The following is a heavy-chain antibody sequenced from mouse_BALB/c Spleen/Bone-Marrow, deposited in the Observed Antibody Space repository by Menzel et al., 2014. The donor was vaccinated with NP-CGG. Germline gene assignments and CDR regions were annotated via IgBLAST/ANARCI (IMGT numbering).Heavy chain of an antibody. V-gene: IGHV1S137*01. CDR3: ARSGYGYDWFAY. CDR1: GYTFTDYA. D-gene: IGHD2-2*01. CDR2: ISTYFGNT. J-gene: IGHJ3*01. Sequence: VQLQQSGPELVRPGASVKISCKASGYTFTDYAMHWGKQSHAKGLEWIGVISTYFGNTNYNQKFKGKATMTVDKSSSTAYMELARLTSEDSAIYYCARSGYGYDWFAYWGQGTLVTVSA.